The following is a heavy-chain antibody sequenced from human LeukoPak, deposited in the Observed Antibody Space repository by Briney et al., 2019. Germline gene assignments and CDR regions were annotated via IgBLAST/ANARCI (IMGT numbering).Heavy chain of an antibody. CDR3: ASHSSSSSFYYYYYGMDV. CDR1: GFTVSSNY. J-gene: IGHJ6*02. Sequence: GGSLRLSCAASGFTVSSNYMSWVRQAPGKGLEWVSVIYSGGSTYYADSVKGRFTISRDNSKNTLYLQMNSLRAEDTAVYYCASHSSSSSFYYYYYGMDVWGQGTTVSVSS. D-gene: IGHD6-13*01. CDR2: IYSGGST. V-gene: IGHV3-53*01.